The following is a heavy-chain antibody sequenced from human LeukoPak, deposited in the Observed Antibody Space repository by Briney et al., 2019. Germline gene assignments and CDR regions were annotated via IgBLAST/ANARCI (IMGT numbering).Heavy chain of an antibody. V-gene: IGHV4-38-2*02. D-gene: IGHD3-10*01. CDR3: ARVILWFGDHLDDY. CDR1: GYSISSGYY. Sequence: PSETLSLTCTVSGYSISSGYYWGWIRQPPGRGLEWIGSMHHSGSTYYNPSLKSRVTMSLDTSKNQFSLRLTSVTAADTAVYYCARVILWFGDHLDDYWGQGTLVTVSS. J-gene: IGHJ4*02. CDR2: MHHSGST.